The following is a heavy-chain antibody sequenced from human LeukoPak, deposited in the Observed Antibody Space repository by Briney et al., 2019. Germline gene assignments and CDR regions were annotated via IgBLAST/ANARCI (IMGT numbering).Heavy chain of an antibody. CDR2: TYYRSKWYN. Sequence: SQTLSLTCAISGDSVSSNSAAWNWIRQSPSRGLEWLGRTYYRSKWYNDYAVSVKSRITINPDTSKNQFSLQLNSVTPEDTAVYYCAREGIVVVPAAMGVRTGLFDPWGQGTLVTVSS. CDR3: AREGIVVVPAAMGVRTGLFDP. J-gene: IGHJ5*02. CDR1: GDSVSSNSAA. V-gene: IGHV6-1*01. D-gene: IGHD2-2*01.